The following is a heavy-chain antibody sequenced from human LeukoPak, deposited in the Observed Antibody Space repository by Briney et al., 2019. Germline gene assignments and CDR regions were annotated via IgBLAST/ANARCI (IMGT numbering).Heavy chain of an antibody. D-gene: IGHD2-8*01. J-gene: IGHJ4*02. CDR1: GFTVSTNY. V-gene: IGHV3-53*01. CDR3: ARAPGPSRTSGAPGD. Sequence: GGSLRLSCAASGFTVSTNYMTWVRQAPGKGLEWDSVIYGGGSTFYADSVKGRFTISRDNSKNTLYLQMNSLRAEDTAVYYCARAPGPSRTSGAPGDWGQGTLLTVSS. CDR2: IYGGGST.